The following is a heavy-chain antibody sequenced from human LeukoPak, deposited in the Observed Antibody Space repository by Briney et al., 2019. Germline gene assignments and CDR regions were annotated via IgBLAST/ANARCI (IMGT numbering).Heavy chain of an antibody. V-gene: IGHV5-51*01. CDR2: IYPGDSDT. CDR3: ARHRRDYYGSGSYYPSGSDY. Sequence: GESLKISCKGSGYSFTTYWIGWVRQMPGKGLEWMGIIYPGDSDTRYSPSFQGQVTISADKSISTAYLQWSSLKASDTAMYYCARHRRDYYGSGSYYPSGSDYWGQGTLVTVSS. D-gene: IGHD3-10*01. CDR1: GYSFTTYW. J-gene: IGHJ4*02.